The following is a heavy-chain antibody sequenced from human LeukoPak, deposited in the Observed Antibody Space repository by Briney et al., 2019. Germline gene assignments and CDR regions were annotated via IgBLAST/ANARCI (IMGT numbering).Heavy chain of an antibody. Sequence: GGSLRLSCTGSGFAFRLHAMNWVRQAPGKGLEWVSYIDSDSSDILYADSVKGRFTISRDNAKNSLYLQMNSLRAEDTAVYYCARATNCGGDCYLFDYWGQGTLVTVSS. CDR3: ARATNCGGDCYLFDY. J-gene: IGHJ4*02. V-gene: IGHV3-21*05. CDR1: GFAFRLHA. D-gene: IGHD2-21*02. CDR2: IDSDSSDI.